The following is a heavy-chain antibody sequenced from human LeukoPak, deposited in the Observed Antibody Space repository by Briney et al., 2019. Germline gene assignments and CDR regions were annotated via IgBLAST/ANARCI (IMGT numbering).Heavy chain of an antibody. D-gene: IGHD3-22*01. J-gene: IGHJ4*02. CDR2: INPSSGVT. CDR1: GYTFTGYY. Sequence: ASVKVSCKASGYTFTGYYMHWVRQAPGQGLEWMGWINPSSGVTTYAQKFRGRVTMTRDTSISTAYMELSRLRSDDTAVYYCARGASGEYYYDSSGRHFDYWGQGTLVTVSS. CDR3: ARGASGEYYYDSSGRHFDY. V-gene: IGHV1-2*02.